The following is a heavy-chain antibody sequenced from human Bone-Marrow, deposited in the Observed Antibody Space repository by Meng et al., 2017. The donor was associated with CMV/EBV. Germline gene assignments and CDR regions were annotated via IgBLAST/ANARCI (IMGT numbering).Heavy chain of an antibody. D-gene: IGHD3-16*01. V-gene: IGHV3-48*04. J-gene: IGHJ6*02. CDR3: SRDSTIVGVKGYYYGMDV. CDR2: ISSSSSTI. CDR1: GFTFSSYS. Sequence: GESLKISCAASGFTFSSYSMNWVRQAPGKGLEWVSYISSSSSTIYYADSVKGRFTISRDNAKNSLYLQMNRLRAEDTAVYYGSRDSTIVGVKGYYYGMDVWGQGTTVTVSS.